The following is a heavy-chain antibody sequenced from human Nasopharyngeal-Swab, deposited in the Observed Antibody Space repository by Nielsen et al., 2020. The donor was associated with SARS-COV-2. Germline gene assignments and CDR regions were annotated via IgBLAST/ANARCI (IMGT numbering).Heavy chain of an antibody. D-gene: IGHD1-20*01. J-gene: IGHJ4*02. CDR2: IYHSGST. Sequence: WIRQPPGEGLEWIGMIYHSGSTYYNPSLKSRVTISVDTSKNQFSLKLSSLTAADTAVYYCARVSVMYNWKGVVDYWGQGTLVTVSS. V-gene: IGHV4-38-2*02. CDR3: ARVSVMYNWKGVVDY.